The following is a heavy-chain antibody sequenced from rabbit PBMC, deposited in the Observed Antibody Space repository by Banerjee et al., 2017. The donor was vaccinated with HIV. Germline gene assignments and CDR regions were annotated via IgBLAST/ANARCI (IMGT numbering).Heavy chain of an antibody. J-gene: IGHJ4*01. CDR2: IYAGSGSA. V-gene: IGHV1S45*01. CDR3: AISLDSSDWGIFNL. D-gene: IGHD4-1*01. Sequence: QEQLEESGGDLVKPEGSLTLTCTASGFSFSSSYWICWVRQAPGKGLEWIACIYAGSGSADYASWVNGRFTISKTSSTTVTLQMTSLTAADTATYFCAISLDSSDWGIFNLWGQGTLVTVS. CDR1: GFSFSSSYW.